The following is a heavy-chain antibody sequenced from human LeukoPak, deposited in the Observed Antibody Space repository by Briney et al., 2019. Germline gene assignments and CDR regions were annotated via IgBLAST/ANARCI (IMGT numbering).Heavy chain of an antibody. D-gene: IGHD3-10*01. CDR1: GYSFTGYW. V-gene: IGHV5-51*01. Sequence: RGESLKISCKRSGYSFTGYWIGWVRQMPGKGLEWMGIIYPGDSDTRYGPSFQGQVIISADKSISTAYLQWSSLKASDTAMYYCARSYGSGRKFDYWGQGTLVTVSS. J-gene: IGHJ4*02. CDR2: IYPGDSDT. CDR3: ARSYGSGRKFDY.